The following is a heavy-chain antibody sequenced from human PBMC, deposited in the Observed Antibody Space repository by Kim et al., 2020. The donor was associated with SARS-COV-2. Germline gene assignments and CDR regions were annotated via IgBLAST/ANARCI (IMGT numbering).Heavy chain of an antibody. V-gene: IGHV3-23*01. CDR2: INRNGETT. J-gene: IGHJ4*02. CDR1: GFTFGTYA. CDR3: ASMLWFGESYRGDY. D-gene: IGHD3-10*01. Sequence: GGSLRLSCAASGFTFGTYAMNWVRQAPGKGLEWVSSINRNGETTYYADSVKGRFTISRDNSRSTLYLHMNSLRAEDTAVYYCASMLWFGESYRGDYWGQGTLVTVSS.